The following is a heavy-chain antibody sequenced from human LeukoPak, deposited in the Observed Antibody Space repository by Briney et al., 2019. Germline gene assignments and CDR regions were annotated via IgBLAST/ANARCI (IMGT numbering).Heavy chain of an antibody. CDR1: GFTFGDYA. Sequence: GGSLRLSCTASGFTFGDYAMSWFRQAPGKGLEWVGFIRSKAYGGTTEYAASVKGRSTISRDDSKSIAYLQMNSLKTEDTAVYYCTTERGGSYYGWFDPWGQGTLVTVSS. D-gene: IGHD1-26*01. CDR2: IRSKAYGGTT. V-gene: IGHV3-49*03. J-gene: IGHJ5*02. CDR3: TTERGGSYYGWFDP.